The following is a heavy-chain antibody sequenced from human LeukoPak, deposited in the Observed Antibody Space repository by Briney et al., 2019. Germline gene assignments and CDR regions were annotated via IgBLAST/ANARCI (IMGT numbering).Heavy chain of an antibody. V-gene: IGHV4-31*03. CDR3: ARSGGYFDWLPAYYFDY. CDR1: GGSISSGGYY. J-gene: IGHJ4*02. Sequence: SETLSLTCTVSGGSISSGGYYWSWIRQHPGKGLEWIGYIYYSGSTYYNPSLKSRVTISVDTSKNQFSLKLSSVTAADTAVYYCARSGGYFDWLPAYYFDYWGQGTLVTVSS. D-gene: IGHD3-9*01. CDR2: IYYSGST.